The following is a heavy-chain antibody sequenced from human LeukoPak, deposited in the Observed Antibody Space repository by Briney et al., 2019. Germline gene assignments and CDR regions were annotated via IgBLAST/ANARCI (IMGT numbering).Heavy chain of an antibody. D-gene: IGHD3-22*01. CDR1: GYSFTRYH. J-gene: IGHJ3*02. Sequence: ASVTVSCQASGYSFTRYHIHWVRQAPGQGLEWMGWINPNTDDTKYAQKFQGRVTLTRDTSISTAFMELSSLRSDDTAVYYCAREHYYDSSGYHNWVHAFDIWGQGTLVTVSS. CDR3: AREHYYDSSGYHNWVHAFDI. V-gene: IGHV1-2*02. CDR2: INPNTDDT.